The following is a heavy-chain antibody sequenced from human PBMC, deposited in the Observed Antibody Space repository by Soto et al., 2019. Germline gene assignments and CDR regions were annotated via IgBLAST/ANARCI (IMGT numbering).Heavy chain of an antibody. V-gene: IGHV1-18*01. CDR2: ISAYNGNT. CDR1: GYTFTSYG. Sequence: QVQLVQSGAEVKKPGASVKVSCKASGYTFTSYGISWVRQAPGQGLEWMGWISAYNGNTNYAQKLQGRVTRTTDTSTSTAYMELRSLRSDDTAVYYCARDHTIFGVAVAHYFDYWGQGTLVTVSS. D-gene: IGHD3-3*01. J-gene: IGHJ4*02. CDR3: ARDHTIFGVAVAHYFDY.